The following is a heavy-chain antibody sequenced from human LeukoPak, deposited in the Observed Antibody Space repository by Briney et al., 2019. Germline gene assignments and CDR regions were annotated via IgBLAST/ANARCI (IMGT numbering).Heavy chain of an antibody. V-gene: IGHV3-23*01. CDR1: GFTFSSYA. D-gene: IGHD2-21*02. CDR3: ARGSGYCGGDCYSYYFDY. CDR2: ISGSGGST. J-gene: IGHJ4*02. Sequence: GGSLRLSCAASGFTFSSYAMSWVRQAPGKGLEWVSAISGSGGSTYYADSVKGRFTISRDNSKNTLYLQMNSLRAEDTAVYYCARGSGYCGGDCYSYYFDYWGQGTLVTVSS.